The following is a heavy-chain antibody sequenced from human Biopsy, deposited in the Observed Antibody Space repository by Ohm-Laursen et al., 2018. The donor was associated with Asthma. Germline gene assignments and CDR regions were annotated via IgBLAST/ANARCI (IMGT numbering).Heavy chain of an antibody. Sequence: GQTLSLTCAASGFTFRSYAMHWVRQAPGEGLEWLALITTDDVHKYNGESVRGRFSISRDNSKRTVYLHMAGLTVADTAVYFCARGEDPRPVADHLDIWGQGARVIVSS. CDR3: ARGEDPRPVADHLDI. J-gene: IGHJ4*02. CDR1: GFTFRSYA. D-gene: IGHD6-6*01. V-gene: IGHV3-30*14. CDR2: ITTDDVHK.